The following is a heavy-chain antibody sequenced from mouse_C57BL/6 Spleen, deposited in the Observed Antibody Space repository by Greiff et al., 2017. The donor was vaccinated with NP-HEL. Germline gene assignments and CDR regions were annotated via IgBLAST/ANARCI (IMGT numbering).Heavy chain of an antibody. Sequence: VQLQQSGPELVKPGASVKISCKASGYAFSSSWMNWVKQRPGKGLEWIGRIYPGDGDTNYNGKFKGKATLTADKSSSTAYMQLSSLTSEDSAVYFCARRVYDYDGGFAYWGQGTLVTVSA. V-gene: IGHV1-82*01. CDR1: GYAFSSSW. J-gene: IGHJ3*01. CDR3: ARRVYDYDGGFAY. D-gene: IGHD2-4*01. CDR2: IYPGDGDT.